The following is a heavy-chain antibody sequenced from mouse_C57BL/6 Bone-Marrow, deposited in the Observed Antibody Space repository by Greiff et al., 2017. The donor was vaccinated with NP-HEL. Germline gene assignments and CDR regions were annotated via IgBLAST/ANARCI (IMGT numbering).Heavy chain of an antibody. J-gene: IGHJ2*01. CDR2: INPSNGGT. Sequence: VQLQQPGTELVKPGASVKLSCKASGYTFTSYWMHWVKQRPGQGLEWIGNINPSNGGTNYNAKFKSKATLTVDKSSSTAYMQLSSLTSEDSAGYYCARQDWDGYYFDYWGQGTTLTVSS. V-gene: IGHV1-53*01. D-gene: IGHD4-1*01. CDR1: GYTFTSYW. CDR3: ARQDWDGYYFDY.